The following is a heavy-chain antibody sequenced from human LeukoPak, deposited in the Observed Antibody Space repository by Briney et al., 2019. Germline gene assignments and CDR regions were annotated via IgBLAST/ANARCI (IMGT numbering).Heavy chain of an antibody. D-gene: IGHD4-23*01. V-gene: IGHV3-66*01. Sequence: GGSLRLSCAASGFTVSSSYMSWVRQAPGKGLEWVSVLYGGGSTYYADSVKDRFTISRDDSKNSLYLQMNSLRAEDTAVYYCARDLGGVHHYESVTPDLWVDYWGQGTLVTVSS. CDR2: LYGGGST. CDR1: GFTVSSSY. CDR3: ARDLGGVHHYESVTPDLWVDY. J-gene: IGHJ4*02.